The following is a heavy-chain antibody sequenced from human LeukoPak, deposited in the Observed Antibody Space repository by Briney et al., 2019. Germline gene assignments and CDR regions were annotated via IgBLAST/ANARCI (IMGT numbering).Heavy chain of an antibody. CDR3: AGHTLMTSIATYNWFHP. V-gene: IGHV4-39*01. CDR1: GGSITTADNY. J-gene: IGHJ5*02. Sequence: SETLPLTCSVSGGSITTADNYWGWVRQSPGKGLEWIGSMFYDGTTFHSPSLKSRGTISADTSKNQFSLRLNSVTAADTAVYSSAGHTLMTSIATYNWFHPWGQGTLVTVSS. D-gene: IGHD2-21*02. CDR2: MFYDGTT.